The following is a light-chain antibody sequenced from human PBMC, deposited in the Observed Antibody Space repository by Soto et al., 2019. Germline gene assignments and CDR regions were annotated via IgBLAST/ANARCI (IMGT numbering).Light chain of an antibody. J-gene: IGKJ3*01. V-gene: IGKV3-15*01. CDR3: QQYNDWPFT. CDR1: QSVSVN. CDR2: GVS. Sequence: EIVMTQSPGTLSVSPGERATLSCRASQSVSVNLAWYQQKPGQAPRLLIYGVSTRATGIPARFSGSESGTEFTFTISSLQSEDFAVYYCQQYNDWPFTFGPGTKVDIK.